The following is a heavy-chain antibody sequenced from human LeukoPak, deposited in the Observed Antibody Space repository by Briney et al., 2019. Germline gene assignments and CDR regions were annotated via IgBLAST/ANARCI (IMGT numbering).Heavy chain of an antibody. Sequence: GGSLRLSCAASGFTVSSSYMSWVRQAPGKGLEWVSVIYSGGSTYYADSVKGRFTIPRDNSKNTLYLQMNSLRAEDTAAYYCARAGHCTNGICYTADFDYWGQGTLVTVSS. J-gene: IGHJ4*02. CDR1: GFTVSSSY. CDR2: IYSGGST. CDR3: ARAGHCTNGICYTADFDY. D-gene: IGHD2-8*01. V-gene: IGHV3-53*01.